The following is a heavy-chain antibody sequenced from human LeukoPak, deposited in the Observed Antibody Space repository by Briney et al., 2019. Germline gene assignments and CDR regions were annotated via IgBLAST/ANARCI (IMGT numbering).Heavy chain of an antibody. CDR3: ARVGRKTYYDSSGLLDGLEYFQH. Sequence: PGRSPRLSCAASGFTFSSYGMHWVRQAPGKGLEWVAVISYDGSNKYYADSVKGRFTISRDNSKNTLYLQMNSLRAGDTAVYYCARVGRKTYYDSSGLLDGLEYFQHWGQGTLVTVSS. D-gene: IGHD3-22*01. V-gene: IGHV3-30*03. CDR2: ISYDGSNK. CDR1: GFTFSSYG. J-gene: IGHJ1*01.